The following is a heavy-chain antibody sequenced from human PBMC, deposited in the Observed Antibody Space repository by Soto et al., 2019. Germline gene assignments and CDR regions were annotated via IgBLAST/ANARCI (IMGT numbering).Heavy chain of an antibody. Sequence: SETLSLTCTVSGGSISSGNYYWSWIRQHPGKGLEWIGYIYYTGSTYYNPSLKSRVTISVDTSKNQFSLKLSSVTAADTAMYYCARDRTVAGGIDYWGQGTLVTVSS. D-gene: IGHD6-19*01. CDR3: ARDRTVAGGIDY. V-gene: IGHV4-31*03. J-gene: IGHJ4*02. CDR2: IYYTGST. CDR1: GGSISSGNYY.